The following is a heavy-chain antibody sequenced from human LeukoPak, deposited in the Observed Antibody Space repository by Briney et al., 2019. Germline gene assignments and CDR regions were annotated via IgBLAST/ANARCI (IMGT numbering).Heavy chain of an antibody. CDR1: GYSFTSYW. Sequence: GESLKISCKGSGYSFTSYWIGWVRQMPGKGLEWMGIIYPGDSDTRYSQSFQGQVTISADKSLRTPYLQWRSLKASDTGIYFCARLGGPHSPFDNWGQGTRVIVSS. CDR2: IYPGDSDT. D-gene: IGHD2-15*01. CDR3: ARLGGPHSPFDN. J-gene: IGHJ4*02. V-gene: IGHV5-51*01.